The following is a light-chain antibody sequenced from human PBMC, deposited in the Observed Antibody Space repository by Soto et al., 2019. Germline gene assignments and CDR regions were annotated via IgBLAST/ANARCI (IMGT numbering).Light chain of an antibody. V-gene: IGLV2-14*01. Sequence: QCLLTQAASVSGSPGQSITIACTGTISDVGGYNYVSWYQQHAGKAPKLMIYEVSNRPSGVSNRFSGSKSGNTASLTISGLQAEDEADYYCRSYTSSSTYVFGTGTKVTVL. CDR1: ISDVGGYNY. CDR2: EVS. J-gene: IGLJ1*01. CDR3: RSYTSSSTYV.